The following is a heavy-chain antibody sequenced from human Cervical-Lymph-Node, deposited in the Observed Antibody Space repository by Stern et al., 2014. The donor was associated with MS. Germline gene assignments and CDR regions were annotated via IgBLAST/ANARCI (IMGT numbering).Heavy chain of an antibody. CDR1: GFTFSNYS. V-gene: IGHV3-21*01. J-gene: IGHJ4*02. CDR3: GGNY. Sequence: EVQLVESGGGLVKPGGSLRLSCAASGFTFSNYSMSWVRQAPGKGLEWVSSITSTSTYTYYADSVRGRFTISRDNAKKSLYLQMNSLRAEDTAVYYCGGNYWGLGTLVTVSS. CDR2: ITSTSTYT.